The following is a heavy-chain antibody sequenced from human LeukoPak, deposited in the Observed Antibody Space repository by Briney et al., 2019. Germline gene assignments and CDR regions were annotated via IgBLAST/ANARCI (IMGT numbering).Heavy chain of an antibody. CDR1: GFIFTNYF. J-gene: IGHJ4*02. Sequence: GGSLRLSCAASGFIFTNYFMSWVRQAPGKGLEWVASIKHDGSEKYYVDSVRGRFTISRDNTMNSLYLQMSSLRAEGTAVYYCATDRGWRTSGYYLYYFEYWGQGTLVTYSS. CDR2: IKHDGSEK. D-gene: IGHD3-3*01. CDR3: ATDRGWRTSGYYLYYFEY. V-gene: IGHV3-7*01.